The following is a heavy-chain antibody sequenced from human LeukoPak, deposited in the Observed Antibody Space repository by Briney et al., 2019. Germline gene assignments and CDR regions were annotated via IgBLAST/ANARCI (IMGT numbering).Heavy chain of an antibody. CDR1: GLTVSSNY. Sequence: GGSLRLSCAASGLTVSSNYMSWVRQDPGKGLEWVSIIYDSGSTYYADSVTGRFTISRDNSKNTLYLQMNSLRAEDTAVYYCARDPGADIVVVPAAPYFDYWGQGTLVTVSS. J-gene: IGHJ4*02. D-gene: IGHD2-2*01. V-gene: IGHV3-66*01. CDR2: IYDSGST. CDR3: ARDPGADIVVVPAAPYFDY.